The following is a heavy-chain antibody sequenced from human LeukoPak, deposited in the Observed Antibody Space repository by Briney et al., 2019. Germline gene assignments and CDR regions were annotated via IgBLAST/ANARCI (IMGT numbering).Heavy chain of an antibody. Sequence: SETLSLTCTVSGGSISSYYWSWIRQPPGKGLEWIGYIFYSGSTNYNPSLKSRVTISINTSKNQFFLKLTSVTAADTAVYYCARAGGSGLIDYWGQGTLVTVSS. CDR2: IFYSGST. V-gene: IGHV4-59*12. CDR1: GGSISSYY. D-gene: IGHD6-19*01. CDR3: ARAGGSGLIDY. J-gene: IGHJ4*02.